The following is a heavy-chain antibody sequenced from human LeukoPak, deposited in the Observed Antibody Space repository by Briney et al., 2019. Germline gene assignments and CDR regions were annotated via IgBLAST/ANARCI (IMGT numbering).Heavy chain of an antibody. D-gene: IGHD2-2*01. CDR3: ARGRGYCSSTSCYRLYYYYYGMDV. V-gene: IGHV4-34*01. CDR1: GGSFSGYY. J-gene: IGHJ6*04. Sequence: SETLSLTCAVYGGSFSGYYWRWIRQPPGKGLEWVGEINHSGSTNYNPSLKSRVTISVDTSKNQFSLKLSSVTAADTAVYYCARGRGYCSSTSCYRLYYYYYGMDVWGKGTTVTVSS. CDR2: INHSGST.